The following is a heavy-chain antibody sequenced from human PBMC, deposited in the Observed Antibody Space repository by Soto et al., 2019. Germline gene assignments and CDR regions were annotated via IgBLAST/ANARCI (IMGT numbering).Heavy chain of an antibody. CDR3: ARVLKFHSYTPYYFDY. V-gene: IGHV4-30-4*01. J-gene: IGHJ4*02. CDR1: GGSISSGDYY. Sequence: PSETLSLTCAVSGGSISSGDYYWSWIRQPPGKGLEWIGYIYYSGSTYYNPSLKSRVTISVDTSKNQFSLKLSSVTAADTAVYYCARVLKFHSYTPYYFDYWGQGTLVTVSS. CDR2: IYYSGST. D-gene: IGHD2-2*02.